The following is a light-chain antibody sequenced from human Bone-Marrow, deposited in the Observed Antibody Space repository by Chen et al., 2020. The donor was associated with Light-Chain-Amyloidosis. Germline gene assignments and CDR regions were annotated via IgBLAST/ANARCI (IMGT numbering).Light chain of an antibody. Sequence: SYELTQPPSVSGSPGQTARITCSGDDLPTKYAYWYQQKPVQAPVLVIHRDTERPSGFSERFSGAVSRTTATLTCSGVQAEDEAGYHCQSADSSGTYEVIFGGGTKLTVL. J-gene: IGLJ2*01. CDR3: QSADSSGTYEVI. CDR2: RDT. CDR1: DLPTKY. V-gene: IGLV3-25*03.